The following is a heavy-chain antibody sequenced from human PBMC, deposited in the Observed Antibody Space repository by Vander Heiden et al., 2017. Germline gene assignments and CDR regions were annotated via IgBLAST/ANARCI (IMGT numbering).Heavy chain of an antibody. CDR3: AKDASKGVVAALYYYYGMDV. D-gene: IGHD2-15*01. CDR1: AFTLSRSA. CDR2: ISYDGSNK. J-gene: IGHJ6*02. V-gene: IGHV3-30*18. Sequence: QVQPLESGAGVVQPGSSLSLSCAAPAFTLSRSAMHGVRQAPGKGLEWVAVISYDGSNKYYADSVKGRFTIARDNSKNTLYLQMNSLRAEDTAVYYCAKDASKGVVAALYYYYGMDVWGQGTTVTLSS.